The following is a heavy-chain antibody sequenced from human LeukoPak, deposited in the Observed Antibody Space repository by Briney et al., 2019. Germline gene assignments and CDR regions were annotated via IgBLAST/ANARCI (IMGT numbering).Heavy chain of an antibody. D-gene: IGHD4-4*01. Sequence: GGSLRLSCAASGFTFSSYGMHWVRQAPGKGLEWVAVISYDGSNKYYADSVKGRFTISRDNSKNTLYLRMNSLRAEDTAVYYCAKAVTGYYYYYGMDVWGQGTTVTVSS. CDR1: GFTFSSYG. CDR3: AKAVTGYYYYYGMDV. V-gene: IGHV3-30*18. J-gene: IGHJ6*02. CDR2: ISYDGSNK.